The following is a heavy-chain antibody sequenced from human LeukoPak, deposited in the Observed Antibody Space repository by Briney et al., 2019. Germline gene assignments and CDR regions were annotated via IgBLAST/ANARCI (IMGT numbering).Heavy chain of an antibody. CDR3: TTADLGA. CDR2: LRSKTDGGTT. D-gene: IGHD3-16*01. J-gene: IGHJ5*02. CDR1: GFIFTNAW. V-gene: IGHV3-15*01. Sequence: GGSLRLSCAASGFIFTNAWMSWVRQAPGKGLEWVARLRSKTDGGTTDYTAPVNGRFTISRDDSQNTLYLQMNSLKTEDTAVYYCTTADLGAWGQGTLVTVSS.